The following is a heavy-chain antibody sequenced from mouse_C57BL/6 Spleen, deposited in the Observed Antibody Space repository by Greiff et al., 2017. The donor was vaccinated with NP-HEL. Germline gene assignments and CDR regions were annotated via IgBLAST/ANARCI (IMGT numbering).Heavy chain of an antibody. D-gene: IGHD2-2*01. CDR2: ISSGGDYI. V-gene: IGHV5-9-1*02. CDR3: TRDMGGYGLYYAMDY. Sequence: EVQGVESGEGLVKPGGSLKLSCAASGFTFSSYAMSWVRQTPEKRLEWVAYISSGGDYIYYADTVKGRFTISRDNARNTLYLQMSSLKSEDTAMYYCTRDMGGYGLYYAMDYWGQGTSVTVSS. CDR1: GFTFSSYA. J-gene: IGHJ4*01.